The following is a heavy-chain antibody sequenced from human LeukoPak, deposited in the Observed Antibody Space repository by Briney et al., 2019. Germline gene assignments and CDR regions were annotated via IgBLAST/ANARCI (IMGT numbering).Heavy chain of an antibody. CDR2: ISPNSGGT. J-gene: IGHJ6*03. CDR3: ARESGGLELSNYYYYYYYMDV. D-gene: IGHD1-7*01. Sequence: ASVKVSCKASGYTFTGYYMHWVRQAPGQGLEWMGWISPNSGGTNYAQQFQGRVTMTRDTSISTAYMELRSLRSDDTAVYYCARESGGLELSNYYYYYYYMDVWGKGTTVTVSS. CDR1: GYTFTGYY. V-gene: IGHV1-2*02.